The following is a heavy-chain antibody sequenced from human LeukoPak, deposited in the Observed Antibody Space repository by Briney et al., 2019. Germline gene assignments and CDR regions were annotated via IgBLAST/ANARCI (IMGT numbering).Heavy chain of an antibody. CDR1: GSYFTNFW. V-gene: IGHV5-51*01. Sequence: GASLQISCKGSGSYFTNFWIAWVRPLAGKGLELMGIISPGDSDPRDSPSVQGQVIISADKSFNAAHLQWSSLRASDTAIYYCVRPWVEHSTSFGYCGEGTRVTVSS. CDR2: ISPGDSDP. CDR3: VRPWVEHSTSFGY. D-gene: IGHD6-6*01. J-gene: IGHJ4*02.